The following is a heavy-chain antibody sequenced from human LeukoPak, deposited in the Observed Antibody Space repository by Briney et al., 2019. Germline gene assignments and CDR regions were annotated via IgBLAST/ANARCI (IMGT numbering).Heavy chain of an antibody. CDR3: AKDRGSGWIRGFDY. V-gene: IGHV3-23*01. D-gene: IGHD6-19*01. Sequence: QAGGSLRLFCAASGFTFSSYAMSWVRQAPGKGLEWVSGIIDSGGSTYYADSVKGRFTISRDNSKNTLYLQMNSLRAEDTAIYYCAKDRGSGWIRGFDYWGQGTLVTVSS. J-gene: IGHJ4*02. CDR1: GFTFSSYA. CDR2: IIDSGGST.